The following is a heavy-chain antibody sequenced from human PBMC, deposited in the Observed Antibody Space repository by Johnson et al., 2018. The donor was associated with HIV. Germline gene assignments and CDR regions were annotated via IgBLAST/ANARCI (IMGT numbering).Heavy chain of an antibody. CDR1: GFTFSDYH. V-gene: IGHV3-11*04. CDR2: ISSSDSTI. Sequence: QVQLVESGGGLVKPGGSLRLSCAASGFTFSDYHMSWIRQAPGKGLEWVSYISSSDSTIYYADSVKGRFTISRDNSKNTLYLQMNSLRAEDTAVYYCARSRVAAALGVNDAFDIWGQGTMVTVSS. CDR3: ARSRVAAALGVNDAFDI. J-gene: IGHJ3*02. D-gene: IGHD6-13*01.